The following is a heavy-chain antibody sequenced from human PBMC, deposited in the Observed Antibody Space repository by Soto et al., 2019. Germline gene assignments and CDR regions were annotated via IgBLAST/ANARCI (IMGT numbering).Heavy chain of an antibody. CDR3: TRDQGGSYDSGFDP. V-gene: IGHV3-21*01. J-gene: IGHJ5*02. CDR1: TFSMYS. CDR2: ISSGSAFI. Sequence: EAQVVESGGGLVKPGGSLRLSCNFTFSMYSMNWVRQAPGKGLAWVASISSGSAFIKYADSVKGRFSISRDNAKNSVSLQMNSLRAEDTGMYYCTRDQGGSYDSGFDPWGRGTLVTVSS. D-gene: IGHD1-26*01.